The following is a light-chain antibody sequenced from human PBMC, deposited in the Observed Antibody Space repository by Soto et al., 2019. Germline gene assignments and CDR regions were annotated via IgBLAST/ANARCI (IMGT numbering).Light chain of an antibody. V-gene: IGLV2-14*01. J-gene: IGLJ1*01. CDR1: SRDVGGYNY. Sequence: QSALTQPASVSGSPGQSITISCTGTSRDVGGYNYVSWYQQHPGKAPKLMIYEVSNRPSGVSNRFSGSKSGNTASLTISGLQAEDEADYYCSSYTSSSTRPVFGTGTKLTVL. CDR2: EVS. CDR3: SSYTSSSTRPV.